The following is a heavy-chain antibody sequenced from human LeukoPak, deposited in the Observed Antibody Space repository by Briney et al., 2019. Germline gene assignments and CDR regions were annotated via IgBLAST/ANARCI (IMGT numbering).Heavy chain of an antibody. CDR2: INHSGST. V-gene: IGHV4-34*01. Sequence: SETLSLTCAVYGGSFSGYYWSWIRQPPGKGLEWIGEINHSGSTNYNPSLKSRVTISVDTSKNQFSLKLSSVTAADTAVYYCARGSGRRKGFRFDYWGQGTLVTVSS. J-gene: IGHJ4*02. CDR3: ARGSGRRKGFRFDY. D-gene: IGHD1-14*01. CDR1: GGSFSGYY.